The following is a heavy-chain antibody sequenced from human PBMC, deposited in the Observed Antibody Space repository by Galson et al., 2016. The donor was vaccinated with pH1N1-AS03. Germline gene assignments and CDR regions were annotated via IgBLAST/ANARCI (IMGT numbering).Heavy chain of an antibody. CDR3: AKDQSHIIQLSGALS. CDR1: GFTLSSYA. Sequence: SLRLSCATSGFTLSSYAMFWVRQAPGKGLEWVSSISGSGISTYYADSAKARFTISRDNSRNTVYLQMNSLIDEDTATYYGAKDQSHIIQLSGALSWGQGTLVTVSS. V-gene: IGHV3-23*01. J-gene: IGHJ5*02. D-gene: IGHD1-1*01. CDR2: ISGSGIST.